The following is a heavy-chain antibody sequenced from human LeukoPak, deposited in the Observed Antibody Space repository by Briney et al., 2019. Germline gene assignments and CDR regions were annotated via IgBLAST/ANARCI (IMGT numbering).Heavy chain of an antibody. V-gene: IGHV4-31*03. CDR2: IYYSGST. CDR3: ARGPMVRGVIISGKFDY. Sequence: SETLSLTCTVSGGSISSGGYYWSWIRQHPGKGLEWIGYIYYSGSTNYNPSLKSRVTISVDTSKNQFSLKLSSVTAADTAVYYCARGPMVRGVIISGKFDYWGQGTLVTVSS. CDR1: GGSISSGGYY. D-gene: IGHD3-10*01. J-gene: IGHJ4*02.